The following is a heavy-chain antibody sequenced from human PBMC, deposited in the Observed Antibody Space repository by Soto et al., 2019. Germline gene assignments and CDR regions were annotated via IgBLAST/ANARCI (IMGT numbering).Heavy chain of an antibody. V-gene: IGHV3-74*01. CDR3: VRDDPGLGIDY. D-gene: IGHD3-16*01. CDR2: SNGDGSST. CDR1: GFTFSSYW. J-gene: IGHJ4*02. Sequence: EVQLVESGGGLVQPGGSLRLACAASGFTFSSYWMHWVRQVSGKGLVWVTHSNGDGSSTTYEESVKARFTISRDNAKNTLYLQMNSLGAEDTAVYYCVRDDPGLGIDYWGQGTLVTVSA.